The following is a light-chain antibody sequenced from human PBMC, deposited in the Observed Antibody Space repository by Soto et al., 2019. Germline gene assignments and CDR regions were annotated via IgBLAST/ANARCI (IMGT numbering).Light chain of an antibody. CDR3: QQYERYNPS. Sequence: DIQMTQSPSSLSASVGDRVTIICRASQNINSYLAWFQQKPVKAPKSLIYDATSLQSGVPSRFSGSGSGTDFSLTISSLQPEDAATYYCQQYERYNPSFGGGTKLEI. CDR1: QNINSY. J-gene: IGKJ4*01. CDR2: DAT. V-gene: IGKV1-16*01.